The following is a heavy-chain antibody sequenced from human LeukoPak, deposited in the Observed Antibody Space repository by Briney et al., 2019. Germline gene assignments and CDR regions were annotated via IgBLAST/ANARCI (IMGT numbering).Heavy chain of an antibody. Sequence: GGSLRLSCAASGFTFSSYSMNWVRQAPGKGLEWVSSISSSSSYIYYADSVKGRFTISRDNAENTLYLQMNSLRAEDTAVYFCARGRDIEVVSAAVSWFDPWGQGTLVTVSS. CDR3: ARGRDIEVVSAAVSWFDP. CDR1: GFTFSSYS. J-gene: IGHJ5*02. D-gene: IGHD2-2*01. V-gene: IGHV3-21*01. CDR2: ISSSSSYI.